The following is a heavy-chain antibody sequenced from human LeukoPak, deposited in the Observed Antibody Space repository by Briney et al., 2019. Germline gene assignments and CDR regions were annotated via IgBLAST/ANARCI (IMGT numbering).Heavy chain of an antibody. D-gene: IGHD6-13*01. CDR1: GGTFSSYA. CDR3: ARVVGLTGYSSSWYSGYYYYMDV. CDR2: IIPIFGTT. Sequence: SVKVSCKASGGTFSSYAISWVRQALGQGLEWMGGIIPIFGTTNYAQKFQDRVTITADKSTSTAYMELSSLRSEDTAVYYCARVVGLTGYSSSWYSGYYYYMDVWGKGTTVTVSS. J-gene: IGHJ6*03. V-gene: IGHV1-69*06.